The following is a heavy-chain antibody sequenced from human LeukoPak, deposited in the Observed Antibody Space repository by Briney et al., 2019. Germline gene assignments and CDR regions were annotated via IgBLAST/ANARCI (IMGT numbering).Heavy chain of an antibody. CDR1: GGTFSIYA. D-gene: IGHD6-19*01. CDR3: ARGLSSGWYELDYFDY. J-gene: IGHJ4*02. V-gene: IGHV1-69*05. Sequence: ASVKVSCKASGGTFSIYAISWVRQAPGQGLEWMGRIIPIFGTANYAQKFQGRVTITTDESTSTAYMELSSLRSEDTAVYYCARGLSSGWYELDYFDYWGQGTLVTVSS. CDR2: IIPIFGTA.